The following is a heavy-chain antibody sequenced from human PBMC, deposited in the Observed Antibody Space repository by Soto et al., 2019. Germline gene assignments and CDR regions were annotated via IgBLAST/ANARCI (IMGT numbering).Heavy chain of an antibody. V-gene: IGHV3-53*04. D-gene: IGHD2-2*01. CDR3: ARGVPAASRSNYYYYYMDV. CDR2: IYSGGST. Sequence: GGSLRLSCAASGFTVSSNYMSWVRQAPGKGLEWVSVIYSGGSTYYADSVKGRFTISRHNSKNTLYLQMNSLRAEDTAVYYCARGVPAASRSNYYYYYMDVWGKGTTVTVSS. CDR1: GFTVSSNY. J-gene: IGHJ6*03.